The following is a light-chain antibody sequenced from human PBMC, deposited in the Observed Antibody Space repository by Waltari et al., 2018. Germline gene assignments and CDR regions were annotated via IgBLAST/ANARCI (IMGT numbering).Light chain of an antibody. J-gene: IGLJ2*01. V-gene: IGLV1-40*01. CDR2: GNS. Sequence: QRVTISCTGSSSNIGAGYDVHWYQQLPGTAPKLLIYGNSNRPSGVPDRFSGSKSGTSASLAITGLQAEDEADYCCQSYDSSLSGGVFGGGT. CDR3: QSYDSSLSGGV. CDR1: SSNIGAGYD.